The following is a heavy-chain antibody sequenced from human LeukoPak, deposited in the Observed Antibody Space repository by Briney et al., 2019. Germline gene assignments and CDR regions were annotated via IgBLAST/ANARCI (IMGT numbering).Heavy chain of an antibody. V-gene: IGHV1-3*02. CDR2: SNAGNGNT. D-gene: IGHD5-24*01. CDR3: ARSDGGSGFDY. CDR1: GYTFTGYY. Sequence: GASVKVSCRASGYTFTGYYIHWVRQAPGQRLEWMGWSNAGNGNTKYSQEFQGRVTITRDTSASTAYMELSSLTSEDMAVYYCARSDGGSGFDYWGQGTLVTVS. J-gene: IGHJ4*02.